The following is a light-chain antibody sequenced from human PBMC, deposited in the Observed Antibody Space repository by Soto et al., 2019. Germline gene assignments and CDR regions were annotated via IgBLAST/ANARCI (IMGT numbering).Light chain of an antibody. V-gene: IGKV3-20*01. CDR3: QQYASSPLLT. Sequence: EIVLTQSPGTLSLFPGERATLSCRASQSISSSFVGWYQQKPGQAPRLLIYGSSTRATGIPDRFSGSGSGTDFTLTITRLEPEDFAVYYCQQYASSPLLTFGGGTKVEIK. CDR2: GSS. CDR1: QSISSSF. J-gene: IGKJ4*01.